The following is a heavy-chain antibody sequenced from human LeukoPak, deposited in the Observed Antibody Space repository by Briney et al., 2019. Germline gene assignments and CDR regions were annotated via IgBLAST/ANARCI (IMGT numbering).Heavy chain of an antibody. CDR1: GGSIGSYY. CDR3: ARGMGSSGHAFDI. D-gene: IGHD6-19*01. CDR2: IYYSGST. V-gene: IGHV4-59*01. J-gene: IGHJ3*02. Sequence: PSETLSLTCTVSGGSIGSYYWSWIRQPPGKGLEWIGYIYYSGSTNYNPSLKSRVTISVDTSKNQFSLKLSSVTAADTAVYYCARGMGSSGHAFDIWGQGTMVTVSS.